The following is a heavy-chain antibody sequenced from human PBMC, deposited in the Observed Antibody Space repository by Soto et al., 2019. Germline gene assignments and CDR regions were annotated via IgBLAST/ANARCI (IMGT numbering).Heavy chain of an antibody. CDR2: ISWNSGSI. CDR3: AKGEWFGEPDYYYYMDV. V-gene: IGHV3-9*01. D-gene: IGHD3-10*01. J-gene: IGHJ6*03. Sequence: GGYLRLSCAASGISFDDYAMHWVRQAPGKGLEWVSGISWNSGSIGYADSVKGRFTSCRDNAKNSLYLQMNSLRAEDTALYYCAKGEWFGEPDYYYYMDVWGKGTTVTVSS. CDR1: GISFDDYA.